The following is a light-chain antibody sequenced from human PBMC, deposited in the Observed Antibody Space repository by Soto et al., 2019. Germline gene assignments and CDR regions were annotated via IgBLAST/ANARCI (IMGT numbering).Light chain of an antibody. CDR2: GAS. J-gene: IGKJ5*01. CDR1: QSVSSND. Sequence: EIVLTQSPGTLSLSPGEGATLSCRASQSVSSNDLAWYQQKPGQAPRLLIYGASSRATGIPDRFSGSGFGTDFTLAISRLEPEDCAVYYCQQYGSTAPSTFGQGTRLDIK. CDR3: QQYGSTAPST. V-gene: IGKV3-20*01.